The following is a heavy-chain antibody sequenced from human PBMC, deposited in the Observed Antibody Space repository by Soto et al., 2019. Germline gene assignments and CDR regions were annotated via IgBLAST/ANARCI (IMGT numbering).Heavy chain of an antibody. CDR3: ARAGYCSGGSCYNLGTDAFDI. J-gene: IGHJ3*02. CDR2: ISSNGGST. CDR1: GFTFSSYA. V-gene: IGHV3-64*02. D-gene: IGHD2-15*01. Sequence: GGSLRLSCAASGFTFSSYAMHWVRQAPGKGLEYVSAISSNGGSTYYADSVKGRFTISRDNSKNTLYLQMGSLRAEDMAVYYCARAGYCSGGSCYNLGTDAFDIWGQGTMVTVSS.